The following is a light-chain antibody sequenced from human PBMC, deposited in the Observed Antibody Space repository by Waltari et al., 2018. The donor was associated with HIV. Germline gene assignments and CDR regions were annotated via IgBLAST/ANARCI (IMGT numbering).Light chain of an antibody. CDR3: QAWARDTGV. Sequence: SYELTQPPSVSVSPGQTASITCSGNKLGGNYASWYQQKPGQSPVLVIYQDNKRPSGFLVCVSCSNERNIATRTSSRTQAMDYADYYCQAWARDTGVFGGETNLTVL. J-gene: IGLJ2*01. V-gene: IGLV3-1*01. CDR2: QDN. CDR1: KLGGNY.